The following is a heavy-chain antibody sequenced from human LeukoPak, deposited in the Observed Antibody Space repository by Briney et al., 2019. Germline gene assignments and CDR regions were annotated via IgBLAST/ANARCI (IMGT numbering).Heavy chain of an antibody. CDR1: GFSLSSYY. CDR2: ISSSSSYI. V-gene: IGHV3-21*01. D-gene: IGHD4-23*01. Sequence: PGGSLRLSCAASGFSLSSYYMTWVRQAPGKGLEWVSSISSSSSYIYYADSVKGRFTISRDNAKNSLYLQMNSLRAEDTAVYYCARDQGSTVVTPPYWGQGTLVTVSS. CDR3: ARDQGSTVVTPPY. J-gene: IGHJ4*02.